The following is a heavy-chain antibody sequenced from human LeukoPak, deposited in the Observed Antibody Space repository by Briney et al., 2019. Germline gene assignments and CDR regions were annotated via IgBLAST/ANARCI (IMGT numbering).Heavy chain of an antibody. V-gene: IGHV3-7*01. Sequence: GGSLRLSCAASGFTFSSYWLSWVRQAPGKGLEWVANIKQDGSEKYYLDSVKGRFTISRDNAENSLYLQMNSLRAEDTAVYYCATEASSGLEDWGQGILVTVSS. CDR3: ATEASSGLED. D-gene: IGHD6-19*01. CDR2: IKQDGSEK. CDR1: GFTFSSYW. J-gene: IGHJ4*02.